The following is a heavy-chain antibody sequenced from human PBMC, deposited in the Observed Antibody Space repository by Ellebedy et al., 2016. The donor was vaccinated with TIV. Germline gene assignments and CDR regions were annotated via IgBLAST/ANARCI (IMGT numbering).Heavy chain of an antibody. CDR2: LHIGGNT. CDR1: GFTFTSNA. Sequence: GGSLRLSXAASGFTFTSNAMSWVRQAPGKGLEWVSSLHIGGNTYYADSVKGRFTIPRDSPRNTVYLQMNSLRAEDTAVYYCAKDHGDGGNSLGYFDYWGQGALVTVSS. D-gene: IGHD4-23*01. CDR3: AKDHGDGGNSLGYFDY. V-gene: IGHV3-53*01. J-gene: IGHJ4*02.